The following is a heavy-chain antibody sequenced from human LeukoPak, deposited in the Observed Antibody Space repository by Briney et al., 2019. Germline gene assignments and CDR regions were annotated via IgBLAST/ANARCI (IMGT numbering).Heavy chain of an antibody. CDR3: ARVVYYYDSSGYYLGGFLFDY. V-gene: IGHV4-39*07. J-gene: IGHJ4*02. Sequence: SETLSLTCTVSCGSISSSSYYWGWIRQPPGKGLEWIGSIYYSGSTYYNPSLKSRVTISVDTSKNQFSLKLSSVTAADTAVYYCARVVYYYDSSGYYLGGFLFDYWGQGTLVTVSS. D-gene: IGHD3-22*01. CDR1: CGSISSSSYY. CDR2: IYYSGST.